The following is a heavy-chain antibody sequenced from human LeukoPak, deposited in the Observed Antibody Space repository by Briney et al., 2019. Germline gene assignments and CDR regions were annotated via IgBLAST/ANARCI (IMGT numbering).Heavy chain of an antibody. V-gene: IGHV1-2*02. CDR3: ANGDSTKY. D-gene: IGHD4-17*01. CDR1: GYTFIGYY. CDR2: INPNSGGT. Sequence: ASVKVSCKAFGYTFIGYYMHWLRQAPGQGLEWMGWINPNSGGTNYAQKFQGRVTMTRDMSISTAYMELSSLRSDDTAVYYCANGDSTKYWGQGTLVTVSS. J-gene: IGHJ4*02.